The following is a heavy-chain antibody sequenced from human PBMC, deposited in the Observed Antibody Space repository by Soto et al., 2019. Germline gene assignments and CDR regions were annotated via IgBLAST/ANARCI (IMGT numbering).Heavy chain of an antibody. J-gene: IGHJ4*02. CDR1: GFTFSNYA. V-gene: IGHV3-30-3*01. Sequence: QVQLVESGGGVVQPGRSLRLSCAASGFTFSNYAMHWVRQAPGKGLEWVAVISYDGSNKYYAASVKGRFTFSRDNSKNTLYLQMNSLRAEDTAVYYCAREGVAATSINFDYWGQGTLVTVSS. CDR2: ISYDGSNK. D-gene: IGHD2-15*01. CDR3: AREGVAATSINFDY.